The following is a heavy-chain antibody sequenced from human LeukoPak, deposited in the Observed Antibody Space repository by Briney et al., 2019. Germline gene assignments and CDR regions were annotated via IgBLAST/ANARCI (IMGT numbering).Heavy chain of an antibody. CDR1: GYSFIDYW. D-gene: IGHD3-22*01. Sequence: HGESLKISCKGSGYSFIDYWIGWVRQMPGKGLEYMGIIYPGDSDTRYSPSFQGQVTISADKSISTAYLQWSSLKASDTAMYYCARLVYDSSGYYLDAFDIWGQGTMVTVSS. CDR2: IYPGDSDT. J-gene: IGHJ3*02. V-gene: IGHV5-51*01. CDR3: ARLVYDSSGYYLDAFDI.